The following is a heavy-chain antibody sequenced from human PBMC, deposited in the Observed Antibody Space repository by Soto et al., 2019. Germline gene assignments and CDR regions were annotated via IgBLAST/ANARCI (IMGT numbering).Heavy chain of an antibody. D-gene: IGHD1-26*01. CDR1: GYSFTSYW. J-gene: IGHJ6*02. Sequence: GESLKIYCXGSGYSFTSYWISWVRQMPGKGLEWMGRIDPSDSYTNYSPSFQGHVTISADKSISTAYLQWSSLKASDTAMYYCARHREPAGSYYYYGMDVWGQGTTVTVSS. CDR3: ARHREPAGSYYYYGMDV. V-gene: IGHV5-10-1*01. CDR2: IDPSDSYT.